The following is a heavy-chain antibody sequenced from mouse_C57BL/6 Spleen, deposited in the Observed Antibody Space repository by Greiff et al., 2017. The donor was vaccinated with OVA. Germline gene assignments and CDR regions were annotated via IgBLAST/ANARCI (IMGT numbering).Heavy chain of an antibody. CDR1: GYSITSCYY. Sequence: EVQLVESGPGLVKPSQSLSLTCSVTGYSITSCYYWNWIRQFPGNKLEWMGYISYDGSNNYNPSLKNRISITRDTSKNQFFLKLNSVTTEDTATYYCARGGYYDYPWFAYWGQGTLVTVSA. V-gene: IGHV3-6*01. D-gene: IGHD2-4*01. CDR2: ISYDGSN. CDR3: ARGGYYDYPWFAY. J-gene: IGHJ3*01.